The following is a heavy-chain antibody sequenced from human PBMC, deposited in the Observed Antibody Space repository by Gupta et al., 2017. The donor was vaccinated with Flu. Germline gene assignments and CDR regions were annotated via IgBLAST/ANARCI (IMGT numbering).Heavy chain of an antibody. V-gene: IGHV5-51*01. Sequence: WIGWVRQTPGKGLGWVALIYPGDSDTRSSPSFLGHVSVSVDKSISTAYLQWRSLEDSDSGMYFCARSRGFVGALILDSFDLWGQGTRVTVSS. J-gene: IGHJ3*01. D-gene: IGHD1-26*01. CDR3: ARSRGFVGALILDSFDL. CDR2: IYPGDSDT. CDR1: W.